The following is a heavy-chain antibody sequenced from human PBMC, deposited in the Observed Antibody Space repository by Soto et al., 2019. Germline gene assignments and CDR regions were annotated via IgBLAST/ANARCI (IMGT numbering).Heavy chain of an antibody. Sequence: QITLKESGPALVKPTQTLTLTCTFSGFSLSISGVAVGWIRQPPGKALEWLALIDWHDDKYYSPSLKTRLSLTQDXXRXQXXISMTNMDPVDTGTYNRAHASYDFWSGGKGYGMDVWGQGTTVTISS. CDR1: GFSLSISGVA. CDR3: AHASYDFWSGGKGYGMDV. V-gene: IGHV2-5*01. D-gene: IGHD3-3*01. CDR2: IDWHDDK. J-gene: IGHJ6*02.